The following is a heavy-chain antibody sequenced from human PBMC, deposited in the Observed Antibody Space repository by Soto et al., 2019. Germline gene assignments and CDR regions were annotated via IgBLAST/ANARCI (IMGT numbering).Heavy chain of an antibody. V-gene: IGHV3-74*01. D-gene: IGHD1-26*01. CDR3: ARGVRGAFNR. CDR2: IHSDGSST. CDR1: GFTFSYYW. Sequence: EVQLVESGGGLVRPGGSLRLSCAASGFTFSYYWMHWVRQAPGKGLVWVSRIHSDGSSTTYADFVKGRFMISRDNARNTFDLRMISVRAEDTAMYYCARGVRGAFNRRGHVAVVTVSS. J-gene: IGHJ3*01.